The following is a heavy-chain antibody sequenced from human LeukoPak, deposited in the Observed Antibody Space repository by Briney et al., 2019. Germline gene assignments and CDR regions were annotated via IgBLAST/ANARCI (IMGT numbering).Heavy chain of an antibody. Sequence: ASVKVSCKASGYTFTSYDINWVRQATGQGLEWMGWMNPNSGNTGYAQKFQGRVTMTRNTSISTACMELSSLRSEDTAVYYCARENWYCSGGSCYYEGYYYYYMDVWGKGTTVTISS. CDR1: GYTFTSYD. V-gene: IGHV1-8*01. D-gene: IGHD2-15*01. J-gene: IGHJ6*03. CDR3: ARENWYCSGGSCYYEGYYYYYMDV. CDR2: MNPNSGNT.